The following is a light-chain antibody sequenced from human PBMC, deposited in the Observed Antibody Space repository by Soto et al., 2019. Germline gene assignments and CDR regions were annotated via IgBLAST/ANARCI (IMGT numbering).Light chain of an antibody. CDR3: ISYTSNSPYV. CDR2: EVS. Sequence: QSALTQPASVSGSPGQSITISCTGTSSDVGGYNYVSWYQQHPGKAPKLMIYEVSDRPSGVSNRFSGSKSGNTASLTISGLQAEDEADYYCISYTSNSPYVFGTGTKVTVL. CDR1: SSDVGGYNY. J-gene: IGLJ1*01. V-gene: IGLV2-14*01.